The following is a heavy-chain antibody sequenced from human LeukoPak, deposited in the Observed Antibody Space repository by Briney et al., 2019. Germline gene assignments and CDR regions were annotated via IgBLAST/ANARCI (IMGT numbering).Heavy chain of an antibody. CDR3: ARDPDESVGASPKKAFDI. V-gene: IGHV4-59*01. Sequence: SETLSLTCTVSGGSISSYYWSWIRQPPGKGLEWIGYIYYSGSTNYNPSLKSRVTISVDTSKNQFSLKLSSVTAADTAVYYCARDPDESVGASPKKAFDIWGQGTMVTVSS. D-gene: IGHD1-26*01. CDR2: IYYSGST. CDR1: GGSISSYY. J-gene: IGHJ3*02.